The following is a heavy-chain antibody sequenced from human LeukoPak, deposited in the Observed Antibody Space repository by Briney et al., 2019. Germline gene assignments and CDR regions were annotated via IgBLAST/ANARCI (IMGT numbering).Heavy chain of an antibody. CDR3: ARLGATVDAFDI. D-gene: IGHD1-26*01. Sequence: PGGSLRLSCAASGFTFSSYGMHWVRQAPGKGLEWVAVISYDGSNKYYADSVEGRFTISRDNSKNTLYLQMNSLRAEDTAVYYCARLGATVDAFDILGQGTMVTVSS. V-gene: IGHV3-30*03. CDR1: GFTFSSYG. CDR2: ISYDGSNK. J-gene: IGHJ3*02.